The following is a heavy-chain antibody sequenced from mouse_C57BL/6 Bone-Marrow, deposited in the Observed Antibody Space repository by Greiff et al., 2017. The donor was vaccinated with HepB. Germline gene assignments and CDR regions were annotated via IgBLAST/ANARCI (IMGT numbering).Heavy chain of an antibody. Sequence: LVESGAELVRPGTSVKVSCKASGYAFTNYLIEWVKQRPGQGLEWIGVINPGSGGTNYNEKFKGKATLTADKSSSTAYMQLSSLTSEDSAVYFCAREGYDYDVGFAYWGQGTLVTVSA. CDR1: GYAFTNYL. CDR2: INPGSGGT. CDR3: AREGYDYDVGFAY. D-gene: IGHD2-4*01. J-gene: IGHJ3*01. V-gene: IGHV1-54*01.